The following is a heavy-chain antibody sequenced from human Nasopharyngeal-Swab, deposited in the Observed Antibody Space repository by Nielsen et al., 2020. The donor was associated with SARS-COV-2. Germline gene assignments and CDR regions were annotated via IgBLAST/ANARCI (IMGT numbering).Heavy chain of an antibody. D-gene: IGHD6-19*01. CDR3: ARVRSGWQTYYYGMDV. J-gene: IGHJ6*02. CDR2: INHSGST. V-gene: IGHV4-34*01. Sequence: WIRQPPGKGLEWIGEINHSGSTNYNPSLKSRVTISVDTSKNQFSLKLSSVTAADTAVYYCARVRSGWQTYYYGMDVWGQGTTVTVSS.